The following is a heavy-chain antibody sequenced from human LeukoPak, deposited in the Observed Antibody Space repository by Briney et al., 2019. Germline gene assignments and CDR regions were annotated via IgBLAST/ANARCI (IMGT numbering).Heavy chain of an antibody. CDR3: ASSVARYSSSSGQEDYYYYMDV. J-gene: IGHJ6*03. D-gene: IGHD6-6*01. CDR2: IYHSGST. CDR1: GYSISSGYY. Sequence: SETLSLTCTVSGYSISSGYYWGWIRQPPGKGLEWIGSIYHSGSTYYNPSLKSRVTISVDTSKNQFSLKLSSVTAADTAVYYCASSVARYSSSSGQEDYYYYMDVWGKGTTVTVSS. V-gene: IGHV4-38-2*02.